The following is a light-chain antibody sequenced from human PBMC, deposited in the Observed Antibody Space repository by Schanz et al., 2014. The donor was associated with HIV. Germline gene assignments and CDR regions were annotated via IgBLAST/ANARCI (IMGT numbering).Light chain of an antibody. V-gene: IGKV3-20*01. CDR1: QIISTS. CDR2: GAS. J-gene: IGKJ1*01. Sequence: EAVLTQSPATLSAYPGERVTLSCRTTQIISTSLAWYQQRPGQPPRLLLYGASSRATGIPDRFSGSGSGTDVTLTISGLEPQDFAVYYCQQYGVSPPWTFGQGTKVEVK. CDR3: QQYGVSPPWT.